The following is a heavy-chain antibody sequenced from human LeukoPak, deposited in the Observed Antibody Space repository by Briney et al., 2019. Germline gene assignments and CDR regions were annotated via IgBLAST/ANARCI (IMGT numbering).Heavy chain of an antibody. Sequence: SGPTLVKPTQTLTLTCTFSGFSLTTSGVGVGWIRQPPGKALEWLALIYWDDDKRYSPSLMNRLTVTEGTSENQVVLTMTNMDPVDTATYYCAHRCTNYFFDCWGQGTLVTVSS. CDR2: IYWDDDK. CDR3: AHRCTNYFFDC. V-gene: IGHV2-5*02. CDR1: GFSLTTSGVG. D-gene: IGHD2-2*01. J-gene: IGHJ4*02.